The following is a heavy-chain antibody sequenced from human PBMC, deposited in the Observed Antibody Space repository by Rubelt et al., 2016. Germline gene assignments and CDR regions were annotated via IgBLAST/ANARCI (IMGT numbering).Heavy chain of an antibody. D-gene: IGHD6-13*01. Sequence: QWGAGLLKPSETLSLTCAVYGGSFSGYYWSWIRQPPGKGLEWIGEINHSGSTNYNPSLKSRVTIAVDTSKNQFSLKLSSVTAADTAVYYCARVSSSWYYYYYGMDVWGQGTTVTVSS. V-gene: IGHV4-34*01. CDR2: INHSGST. CDR3: ARVSSSWYYYYYGMDV. J-gene: IGHJ6*02. CDR1: GGSFSGYY.